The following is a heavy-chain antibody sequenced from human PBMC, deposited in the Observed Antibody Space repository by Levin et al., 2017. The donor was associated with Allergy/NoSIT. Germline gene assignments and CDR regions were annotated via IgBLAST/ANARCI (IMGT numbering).Heavy chain of an antibody. CDR2: IYPGDSDT. Sequence: GGSLRLSCKGSGYSFTSYWIGWVRQMPGKGLEWMGIIYPGDSDTRYSPPFQGQVTISADKSISTAYLQWSSLKASDTAMYYCARARAAAGTEADYWGQGTLVTVSS. CDR1: GYSFTSYW. D-gene: IGHD6-13*01. J-gene: IGHJ4*02. V-gene: IGHV5-51*01. CDR3: ARARAAAGTEADY.